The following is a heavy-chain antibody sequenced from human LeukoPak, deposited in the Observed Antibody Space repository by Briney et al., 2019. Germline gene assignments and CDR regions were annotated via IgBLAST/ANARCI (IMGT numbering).Heavy chain of an antibody. J-gene: IGHJ6*03. CDR1: GGTFSSYA. V-gene: IGHV1-69*13. D-gene: IGHD3-3*02. Sequence: ASVKVSCKASGGTFSSYAISWVRQAPGQGLEWMGGIIPIFGTANYAQKFQGRVTITAGESTSTAYMELSSLRSEDTAVYYCASPILSPRDYMDVWGKGTTVTVSS. CDR3: ASPILSPRDYMDV. CDR2: IIPIFGTA.